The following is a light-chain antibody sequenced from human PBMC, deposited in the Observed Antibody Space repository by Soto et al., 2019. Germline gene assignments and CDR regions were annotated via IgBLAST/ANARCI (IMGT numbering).Light chain of an antibody. V-gene: IGLV2-23*02. Sequence: QSALTQPASASGSPGQSITISCTGTSSDVGSYNLVSWYQQHPGKAPKLMICEVSKRPSGVSNRFSGSKSGNTASLTISGLQAEDEADYYCCSYAGSSTVFGTGTKVTVL. CDR3: CSYAGSSTV. J-gene: IGLJ1*01. CDR2: EVS. CDR1: SSDVGSYNL.